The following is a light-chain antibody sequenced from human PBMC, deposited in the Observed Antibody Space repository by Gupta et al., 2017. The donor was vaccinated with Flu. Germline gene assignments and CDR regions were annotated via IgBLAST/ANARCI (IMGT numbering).Light chain of an antibody. Sequence: AFTFFIYGDNKRPSGVSYRFSGSKSGNTASLTISGLQTEDEADYFCCSYAGNPNWVFGGGTKLTVL. J-gene: IGLJ3*02. CDR2: GDN. V-gene: IGLV2-23*01. CDR3: CSYAGNPNWV.